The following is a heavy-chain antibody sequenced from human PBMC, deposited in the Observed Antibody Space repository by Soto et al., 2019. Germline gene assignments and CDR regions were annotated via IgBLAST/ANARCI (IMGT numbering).Heavy chain of an antibody. J-gene: IGHJ4*02. CDR2: IYYSGST. Sequence: QLQLQESGPGLVKPSETLSLTCTVSGGSISSSSYYWGWIRQPPGKGLEWIGSIYYSGSTYYNPSLKSRVTISVDTSKNQFSLKLSSVTAADTAVYYCARRDIAVAPDYWGQGTLVTVSS. D-gene: IGHD6-19*01. V-gene: IGHV4-39*01. CDR3: ARRDIAVAPDY. CDR1: GGSISSSSYY.